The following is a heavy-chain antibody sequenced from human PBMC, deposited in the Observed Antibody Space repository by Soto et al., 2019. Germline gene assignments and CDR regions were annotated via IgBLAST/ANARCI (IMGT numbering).Heavy chain of an antibody. CDR2: INHSGST. D-gene: IGHD3-22*01. CDR1: GGSFSGYY. J-gene: IGHJ6*02. V-gene: IGHV4-34*01. CDR3: ARAIYYDSSGHYGMDV. Sequence: PSETLSLTCAVYGGSFSGYYWSWIRQPPGKGLEWIGEINHSGSTNYNPSLKSRVTISVDTSKNQFSLKLSSVTAADTAVYYCARAIYYDSSGHYGMDVWGQGTTVTVSS.